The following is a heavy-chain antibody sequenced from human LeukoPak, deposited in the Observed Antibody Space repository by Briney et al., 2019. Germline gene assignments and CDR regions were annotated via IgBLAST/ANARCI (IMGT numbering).Heavy chain of an antibody. CDR1: GFTFSSYA. CDR2: ISSSGGTT. V-gene: IGHV3-23*01. D-gene: IGHD3-22*01. Sequence: GGSLRLSCAASGFTFSSYAMTWVRQAPGKGLEWVSGISSSGGTTYHADSVKGRFTIPRDNSKNTLYLQMNSLRAEDTAVYYCVRKASYYDSSEDGYFDLWGRGTLVTVSS. CDR3: VRKASYYDSSEDGYFDL. J-gene: IGHJ2*01.